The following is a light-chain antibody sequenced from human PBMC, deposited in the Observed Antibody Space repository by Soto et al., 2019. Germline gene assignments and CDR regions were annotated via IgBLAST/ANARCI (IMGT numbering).Light chain of an antibody. V-gene: IGKV3-20*01. Sequence: EIVLTQSPGTLSLSPGERDTLSCRASQSVSSSYLAWYQQKPGQAPRLLIYGTSSRATAIPDRFSGSGSGTDFTLTIIRLVPEDFAVYYCQQYGSSSWTFGQGTKVDIK. CDR3: QQYGSSSWT. CDR1: QSVSSSY. J-gene: IGKJ1*01. CDR2: GTS.